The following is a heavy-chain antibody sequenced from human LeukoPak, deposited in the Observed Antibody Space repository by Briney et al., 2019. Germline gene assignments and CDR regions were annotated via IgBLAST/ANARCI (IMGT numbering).Heavy chain of an antibody. V-gene: IGHV4-38-2*02. J-gene: IGHJ6*03. D-gene: IGHD3-10*01. CDR2: IYHSGST. Sequence: SETLSLTCTVSGYSISSGYYWGWIRQPPGKGLEWIGSIYHSGSTYYNPSLKSRVTISVDTSKNQFSLKLSSVTAADTAVYYCARPVRKRGYYYMDVWGKGTTVTVSS. CDR3: ARPVRKRGYYYMDV. CDR1: GYSISSGYY.